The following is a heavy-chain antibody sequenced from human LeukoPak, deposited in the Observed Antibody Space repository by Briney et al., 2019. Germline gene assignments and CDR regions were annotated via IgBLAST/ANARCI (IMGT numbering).Heavy chain of an antibody. J-gene: IGHJ3*02. D-gene: IGHD3-10*01. Sequence: TGGSLRLSCAASGFTFDDYATHWVRQAPGKGLEWVSGISWNSGSIGYADSVKGRFTTSRAHAKNSMWKQTNSVRDGEPAWYYFSKGVRITMVRGAFDIWGQGTMVTVSS. CDR3: SKGVRITMVRGAFDI. CDR2: ISWNSGSI. V-gene: IGHV3-9*01. CDR1: GFTFDDYA.